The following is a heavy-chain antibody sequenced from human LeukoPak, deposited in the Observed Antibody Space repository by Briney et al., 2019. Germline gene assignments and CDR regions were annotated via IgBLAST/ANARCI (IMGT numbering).Heavy chain of an antibody. CDR1: GFTCNRYC. J-gene: IGHJ4*02. D-gene: IGHD3-16*02. CDR2: IKQDGSEK. Sequence: GGSLRLSCAASGFTCNRYCMSWVRQAPGKGLEWVANIKQDGSEKYYVDSVKGRFTISRDNAKNSLYLQMNSLRAEDTAVYYCARGRELSAYWGQGTLVTVSS. CDR3: ARGRELSAY. V-gene: IGHV3-7*04.